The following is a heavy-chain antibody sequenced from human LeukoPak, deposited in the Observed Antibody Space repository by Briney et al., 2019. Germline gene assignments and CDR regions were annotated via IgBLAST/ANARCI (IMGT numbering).Heavy chain of an antibody. V-gene: IGHV4-34*01. D-gene: IGHD5-12*01. Sequence: KSSETLSLTCAVYGGSFSGYYWSWIRQPPAKGLEWIGEINHSGSTNYNPSLKSRVTISVDTSKNQFSLKLSSVTAADTAVYYCARGPSDIVASPDINGMDVWGQGTTVTVSS. J-gene: IGHJ6*02. CDR2: INHSGST. CDR1: GGSFSGYY. CDR3: ARGPSDIVASPDINGMDV.